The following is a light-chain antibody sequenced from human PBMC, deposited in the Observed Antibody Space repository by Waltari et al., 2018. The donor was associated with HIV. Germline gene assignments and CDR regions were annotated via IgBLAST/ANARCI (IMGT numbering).Light chain of an antibody. J-gene: IGLJ2*01. V-gene: IGLV1-47*01. CDR2: RNN. CDR3: VTWDDSLGCLL. Sequence: QSVLTQPPSASGTPGQRVTISCSGSSPNIGHNYVYWYQQLPGTAPKLLIYRNNRRPSGVPDRCSGSMSGTSASRAISGLRCEDEADYYCVTWDDSLGCLLFGGGTMLTVL. CDR1: SPNIGHNY.